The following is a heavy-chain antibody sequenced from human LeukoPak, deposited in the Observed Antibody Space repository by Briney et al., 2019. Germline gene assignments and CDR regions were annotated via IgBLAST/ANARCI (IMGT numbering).Heavy chain of an antibody. D-gene: IGHD3-22*01. CDR1: GYTFTSYD. J-gene: IGHJ5*02. CDR2: MNPNSGNT. CDR3: ARGGYYYDSSAPNWFDP. V-gene: IGHV1-8*03. Sequence: GASVKVSCKASGYTFTSYDINWVRQATGQGLEWMGWMNPNSGNTGYAQKFHGRVTITRNTSISTAYMELSSLRSEDTAVYYCARGGYYYDSSAPNWFDPWGQGTLVTVSS.